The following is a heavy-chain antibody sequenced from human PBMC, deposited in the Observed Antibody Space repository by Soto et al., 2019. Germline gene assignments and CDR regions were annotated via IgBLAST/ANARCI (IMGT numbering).Heavy chain of an antibody. Sequence: LSLTCAVSGGSISSGGYSWSWIRQPPGKGLEWIGYIYHSGSTYYNPSLKSRVTISVDRSKNQFSLKLSSVTAADTAVYYCARGRGGDYGSRYFDYWGQGTLVTVS. CDR1: GGSISSGGYS. CDR2: IYHSGST. CDR3: ARGRGGDYGSRYFDY. D-gene: IGHD4-17*01. V-gene: IGHV4-30-2*01. J-gene: IGHJ4*02.